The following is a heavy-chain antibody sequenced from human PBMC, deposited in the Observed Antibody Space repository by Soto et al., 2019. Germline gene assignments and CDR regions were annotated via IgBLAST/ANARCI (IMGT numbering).Heavy chain of an antibody. D-gene: IGHD2-2*01. V-gene: IGHV4-59*12. Sequence: SETLSLTCTVSGGSISSYYWNWVRQPPGKGLEWIGYIYYSGSTNYNPSLESRLTISVDTSKNQFSLKLSSVTAADTAVYYCATSSLGYYYGMEVWGQGTTVTVSS. CDR1: GGSISSYY. J-gene: IGHJ6*02. CDR3: ATSSLGYYYGMEV. CDR2: IYYSGST.